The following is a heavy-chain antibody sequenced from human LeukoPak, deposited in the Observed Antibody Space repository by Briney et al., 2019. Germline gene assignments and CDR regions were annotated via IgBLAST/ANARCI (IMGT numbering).Heavy chain of an antibody. V-gene: IGHV3-23*01. CDR2: ISGSGGST. CDR1: GFTLSSYG. D-gene: IGHD2-2*01. Sequence: GGTLRLSCAASGFTLSSYGMSWVRQAPGKGLEWVSAISGSGGSTYYADSVKGRFTISRDNSKNTLYLQMNSLRAEDTAVYYCAKEPSDIVVVPAPLDYWGQGTLVTVSS. CDR3: AKEPSDIVVVPAPLDY. J-gene: IGHJ4*02.